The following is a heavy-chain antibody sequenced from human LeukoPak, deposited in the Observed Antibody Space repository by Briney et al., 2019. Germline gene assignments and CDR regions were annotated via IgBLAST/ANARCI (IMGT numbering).Heavy chain of an antibody. CDR3: ARGGRSLVAAQFDL. CDR1: GFTFNDYG. V-gene: IGHV3-33*01. Sequence: PGRSLRLSCAASGFTFNDYGMHWVRQAPGKGLEWVAFIWYDGTNKYYAVSVKGRFTISRDNSKNTLYLQMNSLRAEDTAVYYCARGGRSLVAAQFDLWGRGTLVTVSS. J-gene: IGHJ2*01. CDR2: IWYDGTNK. D-gene: IGHD2-15*01.